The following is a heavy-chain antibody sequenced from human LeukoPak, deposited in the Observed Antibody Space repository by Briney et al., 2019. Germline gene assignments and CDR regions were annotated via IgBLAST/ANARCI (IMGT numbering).Heavy chain of an antibody. D-gene: IGHD3-22*01. CDR3: AREYYYDSSGSWFDP. CDR2: ISYDGSNK. V-gene: IGHV3-30*04. CDR1: GFTFSSYS. Sequence: PGGSLRLSCAASGFTFSSYSMHWVRQAPGKGLEWVAVISYDGSNKYYSDSVKGRFNISRDNSQKTLYLQMNSLRAEDTAVYYCAREYYYDSSGSWFDPWGQGTLVTASS. J-gene: IGHJ5*02.